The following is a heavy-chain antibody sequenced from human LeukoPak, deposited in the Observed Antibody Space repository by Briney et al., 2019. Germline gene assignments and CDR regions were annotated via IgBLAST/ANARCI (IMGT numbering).Heavy chain of an antibody. CDR2: INPNSGGT. D-gene: IGHD3-9*01. CDR3: AREAGSRYFDWLLNWFDP. CDR1: GYTFTGYY. Sequence: ASVKVSCKASGYTFTGYYMHWVRQAPGQGLEWMGWINPNSGGTNYAQKFQGRVTMTRDTSISTAYMELSRLRSDDTAVYYCAREAGSRYFDWLLNWFDPWGQGTLDTVSS. V-gene: IGHV1-2*02. J-gene: IGHJ5*02.